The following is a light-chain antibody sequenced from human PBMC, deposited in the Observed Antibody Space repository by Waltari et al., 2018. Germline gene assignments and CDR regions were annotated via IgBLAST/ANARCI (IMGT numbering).Light chain of an antibody. CDR1: QSVSSNY. CDR2: GSS. V-gene: IGKV3-20*01. J-gene: IGKJ2*01. CDR3: QQYGRSWNT. Sequence: EIVLTQSPGTLSLSPGERATLSCRASQSVSSNYLAWYQQRPGQAPRLLIPGSSSRATGIPDRFSGSGSGTDFTLTISRLEPEDFAVYYCQQYGRSWNTFGQGTKLEIK.